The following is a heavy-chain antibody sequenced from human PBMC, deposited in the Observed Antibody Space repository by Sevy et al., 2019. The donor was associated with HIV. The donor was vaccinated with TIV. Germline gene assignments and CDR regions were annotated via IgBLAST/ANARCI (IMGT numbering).Heavy chain of an antibody. J-gene: IGHJ4*02. CDR3: ARDITPHYDSSGYYRDY. D-gene: IGHD3-22*01. CDR2: IKQDGSEK. Sequence: GGSLRLSCAASGFTFSSYWMSWVRQAPGKGLEWVANIKQDGSEKYYVDSVKGRFTISRDNAKNSLYLQMNSLRADDTAVYYCARDITPHYDSSGYYRDYWGQGTLVTVSS. CDR1: GFTFSSYW. V-gene: IGHV3-7*03.